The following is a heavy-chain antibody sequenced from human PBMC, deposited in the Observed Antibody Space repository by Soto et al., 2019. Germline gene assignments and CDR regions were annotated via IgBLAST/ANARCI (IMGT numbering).Heavy chain of an antibody. CDR1: RFTFSDYA. Sequence: QVQLVESGGGVVQPGTSLRLSCAASRFTFSDYAMHWVRQAPGKGLEWVADISYDGNNKNYADSVKGRLTISRDNSKNTLYLQLNSLRPEDTAVYYCARVRAAVAGYYLDYWGQGTLVTVSS. CDR3: ARVRAAVAGYYLDY. V-gene: IGHV3-30*04. D-gene: IGHD6-19*01. J-gene: IGHJ4*02. CDR2: ISYDGNNK.